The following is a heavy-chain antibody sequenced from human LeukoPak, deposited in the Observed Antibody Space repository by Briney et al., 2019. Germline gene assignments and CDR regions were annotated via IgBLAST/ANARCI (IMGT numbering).Heavy chain of an antibody. CDR2: INSDGSST. Sequence: PGGSLRLSRAASGFTFSSYWMHWVRQAPGKGLVWVSRINSDGSSTSYADSVKGRFTISRDNAKKSLYLQMNSLRAEDTAVYYCARQPDYGDYFDYWGQGTLVTVSS. D-gene: IGHD4-17*01. J-gene: IGHJ4*02. V-gene: IGHV3-74*01. CDR3: ARQPDYGDYFDY. CDR1: GFTFSSYW.